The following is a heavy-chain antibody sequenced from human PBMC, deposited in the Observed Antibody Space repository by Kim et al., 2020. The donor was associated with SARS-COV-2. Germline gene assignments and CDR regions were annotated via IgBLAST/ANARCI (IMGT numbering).Heavy chain of an antibody. CDR3: ASEKYDSSGYVFDY. J-gene: IGHJ4*02. CDR2: YR. D-gene: IGHD3-22*01. V-gene: IGHV3-21*01. Sequence: YRYYADSVKGRFTISRDNAKISLFLHMSSLRAEDPAVYYCASEKYDSSGYVFDYWGQGTLVTVSS.